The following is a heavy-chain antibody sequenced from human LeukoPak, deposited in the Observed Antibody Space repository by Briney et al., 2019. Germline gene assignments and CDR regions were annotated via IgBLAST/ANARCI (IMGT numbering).Heavy chain of an antibody. CDR2: MSYDGSNK. CDR1: GFAFSRCA. J-gene: IGHJ6*03. V-gene: IGHV3-30-3*01. D-gene: IGHD2-2*01. Sequence: GGSLRLSCAGSGFAFSRCAMHWVRQAPGKGLEWVAIMSYDGSNKYYADSVKGRFTISRDNSKNMLYLQMTSLRAEDTAVYYCARGGNVVVVNFMDVWGKGTTITVSS. CDR3: ARGGNVVVVNFMDV.